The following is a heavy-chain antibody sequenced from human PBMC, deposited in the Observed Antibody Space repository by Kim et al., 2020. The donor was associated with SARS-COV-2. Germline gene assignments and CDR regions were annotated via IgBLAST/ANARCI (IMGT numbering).Heavy chain of an antibody. CDR1: GYTFTSYY. D-gene: IGHD2-15*01. CDR3: ARDRRYCSGGSCYDSYSDY. V-gene: IGHV1-46*01. J-gene: IGHJ4*02. Sequence: ASVKVSCKASGYTFTSYYMHWVRQAPGQGLEWMGIINPSGGSTSYAQKFQGRVTMTRDTSTSTVYMELSSLRSEDTAVYYCARDRRYCSGGSCYDSYSDYWGQGTLVTVSS. CDR2: INPSGGST.